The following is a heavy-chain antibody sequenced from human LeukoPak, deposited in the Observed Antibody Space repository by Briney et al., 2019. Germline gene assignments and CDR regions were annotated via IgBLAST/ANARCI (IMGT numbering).Heavy chain of an antibody. Sequence: DSVKVSCKASGYTFTSYYMHWVRHAPGQGLEWMGIINPSGGSTSYAQKFQGRVTMTRDTSTSTVYMELSSLRSEDTAVYYCARYPPWELGPYYFDYWGKGTLVTVSS. V-gene: IGHV1-46*01. J-gene: IGHJ4*02. CDR1: GYTFTSYY. CDR2: INPSGGST. CDR3: ARYPPWELGPYYFDY. D-gene: IGHD1-26*01.